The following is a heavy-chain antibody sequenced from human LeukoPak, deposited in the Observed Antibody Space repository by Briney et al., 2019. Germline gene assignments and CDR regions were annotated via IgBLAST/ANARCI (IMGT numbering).Heavy chain of an antibody. D-gene: IGHD1-26*01. V-gene: IGHV5-51*01. CDR3: ARRQAGATVDY. CDR2: IYVGDSDT. J-gene: IGHJ4*02. Sequence: GESLKISCMGSGYSFTSHWIGWVRQMPGKGLEWMGIIYVGDSDTRYSPSFQGQVTISADKSISTAYLQWSSLKASDTAMYYCARRQAGATVDYWGQGTLVTVSS. CDR1: GYSFTSHW.